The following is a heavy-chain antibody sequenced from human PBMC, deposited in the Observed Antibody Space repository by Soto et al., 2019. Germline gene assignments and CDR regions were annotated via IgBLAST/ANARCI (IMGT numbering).Heavy chain of an antibody. CDR1: GYTFTGYL. Sequence: ASVKVSCKASGYTFTGYLMHWVRQAPGQGLEWMGWINPNSGGTNSAQKFQGRIIMTRDTSTSTAYMELSSLRSDDTAIYYCARTMTTVTRRGMDVWGQGTTVTVSS. CDR2: INPNSGGT. D-gene: IGHD4-17*01. CDR3: ARTMTTVTRRGMDV. V-gene: IGHV1-2*02. J-gene: IGHJ6*02.